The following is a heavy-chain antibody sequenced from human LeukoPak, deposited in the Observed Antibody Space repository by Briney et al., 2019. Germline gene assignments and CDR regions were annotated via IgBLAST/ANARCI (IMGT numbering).Heavy chain of an antibody. V-gene: IGHV3-66*01. D-gene: IGHD2/OR15-2a*01. CDR3: ARDTSAFGMDV. CDR2: IYGDGRT. Sequence: PGGSLRLSCAASGFTVSSNYMSWVRQAPGKGLEWVSAIYGDGRTYYADSVRGRFTISRDNSKNTLFLQMNSLRAEDTAVFYCARDTSAFGMDVWGQGTTVTVSS. CDR1: GFTVSSNY. J-gene: IGHJ6*02.